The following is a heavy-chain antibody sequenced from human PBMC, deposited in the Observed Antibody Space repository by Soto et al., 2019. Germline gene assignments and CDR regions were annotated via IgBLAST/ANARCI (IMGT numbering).Heavy chain of an antibody. CDR3: AKDWGDIVVVAAARYGMDV. Sequence: QVQLVESGGGVVQPGRSLRLSCAASGFTFSSYGMHWVRQAPGKGLEWVAVISYDGSNKYYADSVEGRFTISRDNSKNTLYLQMNSLRAEDTAVYYCAKDWGDIVVVAAARYGMDVWGQGTTVTVSS. V-gene: IGHV3-30*18. CDR1: GFTFSSYG. CDR2: ISYDGSNK. D-gene: IGHD2-15*01. J-gene: IGHJ6*02.